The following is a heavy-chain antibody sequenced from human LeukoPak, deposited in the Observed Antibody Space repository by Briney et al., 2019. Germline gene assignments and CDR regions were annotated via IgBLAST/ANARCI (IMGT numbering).Heavy chain of an antibody. CDR2: INHSGST. CDR1: GGSFSGYY. V-gene: IGHV4-34*01. Sequence: PSETLSLTCAVYGGSFSGYYWSWIRQPPGKGLEWIGEINHSGSTNYNPSLKSRVTISVDTSKNQFSLKLSSVTAADTAVYYCARGAILPSYAFDIWGQGTMVTVSS. J-gene: IGHJ3*02. CDR3: ARGAILPSYAFDI. D-gene: IGHD3-3*02.